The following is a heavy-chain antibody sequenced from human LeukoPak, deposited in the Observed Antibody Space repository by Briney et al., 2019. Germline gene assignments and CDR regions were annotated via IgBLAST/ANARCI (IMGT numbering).Heavy chain of an antibody. CDR2: INHSGST. CDR1: GGSFSGYY. CDR3: ARGPGYCSSTSCDYGMDV. Sequence: SETLSLTCAVYGGSFSGYYWSWIRQPPGKGLEWIGEINHSGSTNYNPSIKSRVTISVDTSKNQFSLKLSSVTAADTAVYYCARGPGYCSSTSCDYGMDVWGKGTTVTVSS. J-gene: IGHJ6*04. D-gene: IGHD2-2*01. V-gene: IGHV4-34*01.